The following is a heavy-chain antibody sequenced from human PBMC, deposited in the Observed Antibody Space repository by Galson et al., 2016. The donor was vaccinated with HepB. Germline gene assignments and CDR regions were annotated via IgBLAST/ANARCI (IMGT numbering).Heavy chain of an antibody. V-gene: IGHV3-23*01. CDR1: TFTFSSFA. CDR2: IGHSGGYI. CDR3: AKGSSGYYYVSDH. J-gene: IGHJ4*02. Sequence: SLRLSCAASTFTFSSFAMSWVRQAPGKGLEWVSSIGHSGGYIYYADSVKGRFTISRDISKNTLYLQMDSLRAEDTAVYYCAKGSSGYYYVSDHWGQGTLVTVSS. D-gene: IGHD3-22*01.